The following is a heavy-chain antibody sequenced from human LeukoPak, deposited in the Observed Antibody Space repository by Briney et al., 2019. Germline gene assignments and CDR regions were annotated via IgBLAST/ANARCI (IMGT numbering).Heavy chain of an antibody. CDR1: GFTFSYYS. V-gene: IGHV3-48*01. J-gene: IGHJ4*02. D-gene: IGHD4-11*01. Sequence: PGGSLRLSCEASGFTFSYYSMTWVRQAPAKGLELVSYIGSSSSPIYSADSVKGRFPISRDNAKTSLYLQMDSLRAQDMAVYYCARDQAYSFDYGGQGTLVTVSS. CDR2: IGSSSSPI. CDR3: ARDQAYSFDY.